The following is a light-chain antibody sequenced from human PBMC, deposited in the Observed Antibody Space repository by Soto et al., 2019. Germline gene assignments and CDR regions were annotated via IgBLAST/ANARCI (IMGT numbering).Light chain of an antibody. Sequence: QSALTQPASVSGSPGQSITISCTGTSSDVGGYNYVSWYQQHPGKAPKLMIYDVSNRPSGVSNRFSGSKSGNTASLTISGLQAEDEAGYYCSSSPVFGTGTKVTVL. CDR3: SSSPV. J-gene: IGLJ1*01. CDR1: SSDVGGYNY. V-gene: IGLV2-14*01. CDR2: DVS.